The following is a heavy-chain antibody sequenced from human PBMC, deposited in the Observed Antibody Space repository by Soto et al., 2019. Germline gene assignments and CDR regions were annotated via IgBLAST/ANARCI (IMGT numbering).Heavy chain of an antibody. V-gene: IGHV4-39*01. CDR3: ARHQSSCSGGSCYPSYYTGMDV. D-gene: IGHD2-15*01. J-gene: IGHJ6*02. Sequence: PSETLSLTCTVSGGSISSSSYYWGWIRQPPGKGLEWIGSIYYSGSTYYNLSLKSRVTISVDTSKNQFSLKLSSVTAAATAVYYCARHQSSCSGGSCYPSYYTGMDVWGQGTTVTVSS. CDR2: IYYSGST. CDR1: GGSISSSSYY.